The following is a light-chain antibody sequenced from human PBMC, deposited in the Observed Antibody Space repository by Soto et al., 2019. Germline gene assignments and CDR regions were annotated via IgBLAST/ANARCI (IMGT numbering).Light chain of an antibody. CDR3: QQIHSTSSYT. V-gene: IGKV1-39*01. Sequence: DIQMTQSPSSLSASVGDRVTITCRASQNIRNYLNWHQQRPGKTPNLLVYAASSLRSGVPSRFSGSGSGTDFTLTISGLQPEDFGTYYCQQIHSTSSYTFGQGSRVDVK. J-gene: IGKJ2*01. CDR2: AAS. CDR1: QNIRNY.